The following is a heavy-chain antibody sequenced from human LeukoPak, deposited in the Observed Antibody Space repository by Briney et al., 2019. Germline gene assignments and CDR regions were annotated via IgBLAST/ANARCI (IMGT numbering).Heavy chain of an antibody. V-gene: IGHV4-59*12. CDR3: ARLRDSSSWYRYYYYGMDV. CDR2: IYYSGST. D-gene: IGHD6-13*01. J-gene: IGHJ6*02. CDR1: GGSISSYY. Sequence: PSETLSLTCTVSGGSISSYYWSWIRQPPGKGLEWIGYIYYSGSTNYNPSLKSRVTISVDTSKNQFSLKLSSVTAADTAVYYCARLRDSSSWYRYYYYGMDVWGQGTTVTVSS.